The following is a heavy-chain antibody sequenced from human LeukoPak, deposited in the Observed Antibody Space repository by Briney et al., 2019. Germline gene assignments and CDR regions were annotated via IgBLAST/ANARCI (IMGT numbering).Heavy chain of an antibody. CDR1: GGTFSSYA. CDR2: IIPILGIA. D-gene: IGHD3-10*01. Sequence: SVKVSCKASGGTFSSYAISWVRPAPGQGLEWMGRIIPILGIANSAQRFQGRVTITADKSTSTAYMELSSLRSEDTAVYYCARDQVYYYGSGSYSPLDYWGQGTLVTVSS. CDR3: ARDQVYYYGSGSYSPLDY. V-gene: IGHV1-69*04. J-gene: IGHJ4*02.